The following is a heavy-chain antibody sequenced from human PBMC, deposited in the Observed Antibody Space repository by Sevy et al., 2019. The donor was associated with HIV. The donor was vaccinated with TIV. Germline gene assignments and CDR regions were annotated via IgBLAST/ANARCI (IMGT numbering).Heavy chain of an antibody. V-gene: IGHV5-51*01. CDR1: GYKFTSYW. D-gene: IGHD3-22*01. J-gene: IGHJ4*02. CDR2: IYPDDSEI. Sequence: GESLKISCKGSGYKFTSYWIAWVRQMPGKSLEWMGIIYPDDSEIRYSPSLQGQVTISVDKSISTAYLQWTNLKASDTAMYFCARRGYDSSGYPQYYFDYWGQGTLVTVSS. CDR3: ARRGYDSSGYPQYYFDY.